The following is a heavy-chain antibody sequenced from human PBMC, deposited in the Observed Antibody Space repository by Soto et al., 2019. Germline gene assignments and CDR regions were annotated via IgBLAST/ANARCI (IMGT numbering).Heavy chain of an antibody. CDR3: ARGQVTDGYGSGSYFDY. CDR2: INHSGST. V-gene: IGHV4-34*01. D-gene: IGHD3-10*01. J-gene: IGHJ4*02. CDR1: GGSFSGYS. Sequence: SETLSLTCAVYGGSFSGYSWSWIRQPPGKGLEWIGEINHSGSTNYNPSLKSRVTISVDTSKNHFSLKLSFVTAADTAVYYCARGQVTDGYGSGSYFDYWSQGALVTVSS.